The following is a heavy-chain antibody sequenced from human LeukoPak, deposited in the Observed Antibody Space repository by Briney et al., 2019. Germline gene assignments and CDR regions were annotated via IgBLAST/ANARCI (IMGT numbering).Heavy chain of an antibody. Sequence: GRSLRLPCAASGFTFDDYAMHWVRQAPGKGLEWVSGISWNSGSIGYADSVKGRFTISRDNAKNSLYLQMNSLRAEDTALYYCAKAPSSYGSGSYDYWGQGTLVTVSS. CDR1: GFTFDDYA. J-gene: IGHJ4*02. D-gene: IGHD3-10*01. CDR3: AKAPSSYGSGSYDY. V-gene: IGHV3-9*01. CDR2: ISWNSGSI.